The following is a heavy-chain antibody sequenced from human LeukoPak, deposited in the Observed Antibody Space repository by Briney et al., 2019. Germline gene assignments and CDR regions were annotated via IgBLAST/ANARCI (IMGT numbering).Heavy chain of an antibody. J-gene: IGHJ4*02. CDR2: INVGNGDT. CDR1: GHTFIDYA. V-gene: IGHV1-3*01. Sequence: ASVKVSCKASGHTFIDYAIHWVRQGPGQRLEWVGWINVGNGDTKYSQRFQGRVTITRDTSASTAYMELSRLRSEDTAVYYCATSEEGRWGQGTLVTVSS. D-gene: IGHD2-15*01. CDR3: ATSEEGR.